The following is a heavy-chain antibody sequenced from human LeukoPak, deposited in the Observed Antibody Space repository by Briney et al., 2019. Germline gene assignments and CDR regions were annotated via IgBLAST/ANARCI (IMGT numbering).Heavy chain of an antibody. V-gene: IGHV3-30-3*01. J-gene: IGHJ4*02. CDR3: ARDTYYYDSSGYRFDY. CDR1: GFTFSSYA. Sequence: PGGPLRLSCAASGFTFSSYAMHWVRQAPGKGLEWVAVISYDGSNKYYADSVKGRFTISRDNSKNTLYLQMNSLRAEDTAVYYCARDTYYYDSSGYRFDYWGQGTLVTVSS. CDR2: ISYDGSNK. D-gene: IGHD3-22*01.